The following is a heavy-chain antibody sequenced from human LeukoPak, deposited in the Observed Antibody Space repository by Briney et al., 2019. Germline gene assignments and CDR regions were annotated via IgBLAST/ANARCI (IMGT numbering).Heavy chain of an antibody. V-gene: IGHV1-69*02. Sequence: SVKVSCKASGGTFSSYTISWVRQAPGQGLEWMGRIIPILGIANYAQKFQGRVTITADKSTSTAYMELSSLRSEDTDVYYCARVRSSTSLGWFDPWGQGTLVTVSS. CDR3: ARVRSSTSLGWFDP. D-gene: IGHD2-2*01. J-gene: IGHJ5*02. CDR1: GGTFSSYT. CDR2: IIPILGIA.